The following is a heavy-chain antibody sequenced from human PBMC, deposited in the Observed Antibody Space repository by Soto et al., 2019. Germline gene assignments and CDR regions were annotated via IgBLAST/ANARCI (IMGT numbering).Heavy chain of an antibody. V-gene: IGHV1-18*01. J-gene: IGHJ5*02. Sequence: ASVKVSCKASGYTFTSYGISWVRQAPGQGLEWMGWISAYNGNTNYAQKLQGRVTMTTDTSTSTAYTELRSLRSDDTAVYYCARDLISNSGYSNWFDPWGQGTLVTVSS. D-gene: IGHD3-22*01. CDR1: GYTFTSYG. CDR2: ISAYNGNT. CDR3: ARDLISNSGYSNWFDP.